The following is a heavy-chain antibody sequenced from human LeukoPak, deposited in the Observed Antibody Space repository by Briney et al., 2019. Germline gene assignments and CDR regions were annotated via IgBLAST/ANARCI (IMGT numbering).Heavy chain of an antibody. D-gene: IGHD2/OR15-2a*01. CDR2: VSWSGSNI. J-gene: IGHJ4*02. CDR3: VKVKNFLTVTGYFDH. Sequence: QPGGSLRLSCAASGFTFDDYAMHWVRQVPGRGLEWVSSVSWSGSNIAYADSVKGRFSISRDNANNSLFLQMNGLKGEDTAFYYCVKVKNFLTVTGYFDHWGQGTLVVVSS. CDR1: GFTFDDYA. V-gene: IGHV3-9*01.